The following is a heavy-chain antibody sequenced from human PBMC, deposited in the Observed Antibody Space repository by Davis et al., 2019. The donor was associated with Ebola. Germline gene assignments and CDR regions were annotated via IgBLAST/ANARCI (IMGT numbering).Heavy chain of an antibody. CDR3: AKDIKGITAAGLDY. Sequence: SLQISCAASGFTFDDYAMHWVRQAPGKGLEWVSGINWNSGSMGYADSVMGRFTISRDNAKNSLYLQMNSLRAEDTALYYCAKDIKGITAAGLDYWGQGTLVTVSS. J-gene: IGHJ4*02. CDR1: GFTFDDYA. CDR2: INWNSGSM. D-gene: IGHD6-13*01. V-gene: IGHV3-9*01.